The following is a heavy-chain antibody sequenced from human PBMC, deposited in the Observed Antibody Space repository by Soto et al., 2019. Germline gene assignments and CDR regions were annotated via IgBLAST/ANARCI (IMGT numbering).Heavy chain of an antibody. CDR1: GYSISSGYY. V-gene: IGHV4-38-2*02. CDR3: ARDDFSIGDLRRHYYYYGMDV. CDR2: IYHSGST. Sequence: ETLSLTCAVSGYSISSGYYWGWIRQPPGKGLEWIGSIYHSGSTYYNPSLKSRVTISVDTSKNQFSLKLSSVTAADTAVYYCARDDFSIGDLRRHYYYYGMDVWGQGTTVTVSS. D-gene: IGHD2-21*01. J-gene: IGHJ6*02.